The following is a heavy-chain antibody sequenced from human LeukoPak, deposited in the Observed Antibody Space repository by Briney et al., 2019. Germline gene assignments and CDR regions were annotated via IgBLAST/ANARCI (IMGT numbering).Heavy chain of an antibody. D-gene: IGHD6-6*01. CDR2: INAGNGNT. CDR1: GYTFTSYA. Sequence: APVKVSCKASGYTFTSYAMHWVRQAPGQRLEWMGRINAGNGNTKYSQKFQGRVTITRDTSASTAYMELSSLRSEDTAVYYCARGPLPYSSSGYFDYWGQGTLVTVSS. V-gene: IGHV1-3*01. CDR3: ARGPLPYSSSGYFDY. J-gene: IGHJ4*02.